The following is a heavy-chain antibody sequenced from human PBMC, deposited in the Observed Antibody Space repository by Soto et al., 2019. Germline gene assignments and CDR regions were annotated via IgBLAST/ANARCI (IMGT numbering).Heavy chain of an antibody. CDR2: ISGSGDDT. CDR1: GFTFSNFA. V-gene: IGHV3-23*01. J-gene: IGHJ4*02. Sequence: PGGSLRLCCVASGFTFSNFAMAWVRQAPGEGLEWVSAISGSGDDTFYADSMKGRFTISRDNSKDTLYLQINSLRAEDTAVYYCANPIPKTGTTFGFWGQGTLVTVSS. CDR3: ANPIPKTGTTFGF. D-gene: IGHD1-1*01.